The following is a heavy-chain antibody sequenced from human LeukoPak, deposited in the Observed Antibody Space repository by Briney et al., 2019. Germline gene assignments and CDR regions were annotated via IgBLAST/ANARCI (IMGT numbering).Heavy chain of an antibody. CDR1: GGSFSGYY. D-gene: IGHD6-6*01. Sequence: PSETLSLTCAVYGGSFSGYYWSWVRQPPGKGLEWIGGINHSGSTNYNPSLKSRVTISVDTSKNQFSLKLSSVTAADTAVYYCARGIAARPRPGRWYWFDPWGQGTLVTVSS. CDR3: ARGIAARPRPGRWYWFDP. CDR2: INHSGST. V-gene: IGHV4-34*01. J-gene: IGHJ5*02.